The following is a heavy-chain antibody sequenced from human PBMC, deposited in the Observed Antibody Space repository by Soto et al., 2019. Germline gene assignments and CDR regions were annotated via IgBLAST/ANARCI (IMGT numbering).Heavy chain of an antibody. Sequence: PSETLSLTCTVSGGSISSSGYYWGWVRQPPGKGLEWIGSIYYSGSTYYNPSLKSRVTISVDTSKNQFSLKLSSVTAADTAVYYCARHFVLMVNENYGMDVWGQGTTVTVSS. J-gene: IGHJ6*02. CDR1: GGSISSSGYY. CDR2: IYYSGST. D-gene: IGHD2-8*01. CDR3: ARHFVLMVNENYGMDV. V-gene: IGHV4-39*01.